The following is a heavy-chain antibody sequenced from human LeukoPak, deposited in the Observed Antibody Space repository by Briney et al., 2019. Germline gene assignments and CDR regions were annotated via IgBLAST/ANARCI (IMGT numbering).Heavy chain of an antibody. J-gene: IGHJ5*02. Sequence: SETLSLTCTVSGGSISSSSYYWGWIRQPPGKGLEWIGSIYYSGSTYYNPSLESRVSISVDTSKNQFSLSLRSVTAADTAVYYCGRDGQLPIDPWGQGTLVTVSP. D-gene: IGHD1-1*01. CDR2: IYYSGST. CDR3: GRDGQLPIDP. V-gene: IGHV4-39*07. CDR1: GGSISSSSYY.